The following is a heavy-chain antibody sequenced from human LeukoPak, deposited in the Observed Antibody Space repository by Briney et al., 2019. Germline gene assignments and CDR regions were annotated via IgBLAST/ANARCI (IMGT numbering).Heavy chain of an antibody. CDR1: GFTFSSYG. CDR3: AKVLGGNSSSGWFGLFDY. D-gene: IGHD6-19*01. V-gene: IGHV3-30*18. J-gene: IGHJ4*02. Sequence: EGSLRLSCAASGFTFSSYGMHWVRQAPGKGLEWVAVISYDGSNKYYADSVKGRFTISRDNSKNTLYLQMNSLRAEDTAVYYCAKVLGGNSSSGWFGLFDYWGQGTLVTVSS. CDR2: ISYDGSNK.